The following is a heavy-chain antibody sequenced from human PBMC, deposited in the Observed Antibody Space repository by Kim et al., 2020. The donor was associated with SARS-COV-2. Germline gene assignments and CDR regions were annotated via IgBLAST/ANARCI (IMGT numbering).Heavy chain of an antibody. V-gene: IGHV3-23*01. CDR3: AKGGYDNRGYSAPFDY. D-gene: IGHD3-22*01. CDR1: GFTFSTYA. J-gene: IGHJ4*01. Sequence: GGSLRLSCAASGFTFSTYAMSCVRQAPGKGLEWLSTVMSTGTSTYYADSVKGRFTVSRDNSKNTLFLQMNSLRAEVTAVYYCAKGGYDNRGYSAPFDYWG. CDR2: VMSTGTST.